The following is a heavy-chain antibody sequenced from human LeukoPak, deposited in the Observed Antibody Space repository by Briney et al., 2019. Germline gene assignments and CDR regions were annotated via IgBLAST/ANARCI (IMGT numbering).Heavy chain of an antibody. J-gene: IGHJ6*03. D-gene: IGHD3-10*01. CDR3: AKVMKGSERLTMVRGVIIKTAGLYYMDV. Sequence: PGGSLRLSCAASGFTFSSYEMNWVRQAPGKGLEWVSYISSSGSTIYYADSVKGRFTISRDNSKNTVYLQMNSLRAADTAVYYCAKVMKGSERLTMVRGVIIKTAGLYYMDVWGKGTTVTVSS. CDR1: GFTFSSYE. CDR2: ISSSGSTI. V-gene: IGHV3-48*03.